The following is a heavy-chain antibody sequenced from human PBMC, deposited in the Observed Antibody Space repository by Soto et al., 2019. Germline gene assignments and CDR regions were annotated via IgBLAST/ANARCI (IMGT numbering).Heavy chain of an antibody. CDR1: ARSFSGYY. CDR3: ERSPKSGDFPYYFDF. V-gene: IGHV4-34*12. CDR2: VIHTGRT. Sequence: SETLSLTCTVYARSFSGYYWSWIRQPPGKGLEWIGEVIHTGRTNYNPSLKGRVTISVDTSKNQFSLNLSSVTAADTAVYYCERSPKSGDFPYYFDFWGQGTQVTVYS. J-gene: IGHJ4*02. D-gene: IGHD4-17*01.